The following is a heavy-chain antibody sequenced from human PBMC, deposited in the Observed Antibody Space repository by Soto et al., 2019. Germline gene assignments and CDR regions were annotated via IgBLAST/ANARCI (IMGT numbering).Heavy chain of an antibody. CDR3: ASAKVLGYCSGGSCSYYYYYMDV. V-gene: IGHV4-39*01. CDR1: GGSISSSSYY. CDR2: IYYSGST. J-gene: IGHJ6*03. D-gene: IGHD2-15*01. Sequence: SETLSLTCTVSGGSISSSSYYWGWIRQPPGKGLEWIGSIYYSGSTYYNPSLKSRVTISVDTSKNQFSLKLSSVTAADTAVYYCASAKVLGYCSGGSCSYYYYYMDVWGKGTTVTVSS.